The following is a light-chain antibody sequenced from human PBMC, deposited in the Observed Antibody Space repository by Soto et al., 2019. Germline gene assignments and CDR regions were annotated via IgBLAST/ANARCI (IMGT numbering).Light chain of an antibody. CDR3: SSYTTSNTRQIV. J-gene: IGLJ1*01. Sequence: QSALTQPASVSGSPGQSITISCTGTSSDVGGYNYVSWYQHHPGKAPKLMIFDVSNRPSGVSNRFSGSKSGNTASLTISGLQPEDEADYYCSSYTTSNTRQIVFGTGTQLTV. CDR2: DVS. V-gene: IGLV2-14*03. CDR1: SSDVGGYNY.